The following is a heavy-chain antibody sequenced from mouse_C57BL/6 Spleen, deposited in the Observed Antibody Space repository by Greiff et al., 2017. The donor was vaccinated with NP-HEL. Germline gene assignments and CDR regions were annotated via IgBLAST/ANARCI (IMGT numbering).Heavy chain of an antibody. J-gene: IGHJ4*01. CDR2: IYPGSGNT. Sequence: VQLQESGAELVRPGASVKLSCKASGYTFTDYYINWVKQRPGQGLEWIARIYPGSGNTYYNEKFKGKATLTAEKSSSTAYMQLSSLTSEDSAVYFCARKSLDSSVVYYAMDYWGQGTSVTVSS. CDR1: GYTFTDYY. V-gene: IGHV1-76*01. D-gene: IGHD3-2*02. CDR3: ARKSLDSSVVYYAMDY.